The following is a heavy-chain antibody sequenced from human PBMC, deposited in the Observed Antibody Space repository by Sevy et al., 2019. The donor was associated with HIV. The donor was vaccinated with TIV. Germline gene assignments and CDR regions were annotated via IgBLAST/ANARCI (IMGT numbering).Heavy chain of an antibody. CDR3: ARTQRDGCSNPLSHYFDF. CDR2: IYYSGST. D-gene: IGHD4-4*01. Sequence: SETLSLTCTVSGGSISSDFWNWIQQPPGKGLEWIGNIYYSGSTNYNPALKSRVTISVDTSKIQFSLKLNSVTAADTAVYFCARTQRDGCSNPLSHYFDFWGQGTLVTVSS. J-gene: IGHJ4*02. CDR1: GGSISSDF. V-gene: IGHV4-59*01.